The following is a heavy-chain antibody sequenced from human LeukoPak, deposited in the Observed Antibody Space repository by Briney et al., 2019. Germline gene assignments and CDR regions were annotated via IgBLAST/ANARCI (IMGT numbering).Heavy chain of an antibody. J-gene: IGHJ4*02. CDR1: GYTFTGYY. CDR2: INPNSGGT. V-gene: IGHV1-2*02. Sequence: ASVKVSCKASGYTFTGYYMHWVRQAPGQGLEWMGWINPNSGGTNYAQKFQGRVTMTEDTSTDTAYMELSSLRSEDTAVYYCASLAVATQGFDCWGQGTLVTVSS. CDR3: ASLAVATQGFDC. D-gene: IGHD6-19*01.